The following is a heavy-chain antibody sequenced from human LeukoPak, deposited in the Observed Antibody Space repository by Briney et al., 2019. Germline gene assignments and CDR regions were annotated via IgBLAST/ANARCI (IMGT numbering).Heavy chain of an antibody. J-gene: IGHJ5*02. CDR1: GFTLSSYA. Sequence: QPGGSLRLSCVASGFTLSSYAVSWVRQAPGKGLEWVSVIYSGGSTYYADSVKGRFTISRDNSKNTLYLQMNSLRAEDTAVYYCARDNAPKGGYSSSWYWFDPWGQGTLVTVSS. CDR2: IYSGGST. CDR3: ARDNAPKGGYSSSWYWFDP. V-gene: IGHV3-66*01. D-gene: IGHD6-13*01.